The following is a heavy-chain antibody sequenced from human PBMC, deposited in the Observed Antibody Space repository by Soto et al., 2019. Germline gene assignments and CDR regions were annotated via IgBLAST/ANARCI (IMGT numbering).Heavy chain of an antibody. Sequence: GGSLRLSCAASGFTFSSYSMNWVRQAPGKGLEWVSYISSSSSTIYYADSVKGRFTISRDNAKNSLYLQMNSLRAEDTAVYYCAGDLWFGELPYYYYYMDVWGKGTTVTVSS. CDR1: GFTFSSYS. CDR2: ISSSSSTI. J-gene: IGHJ6*03. D-gene: IGHD3-10*01. CDR3: AGDLWFGELPYYYYYMDV. V-gene: IGHV3-48*01.